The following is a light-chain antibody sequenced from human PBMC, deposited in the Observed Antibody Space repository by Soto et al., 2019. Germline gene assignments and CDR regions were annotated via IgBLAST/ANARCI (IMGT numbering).Light chain of an antibody. CDR2: DDS. V-gene: IGLV3-21*02. CDR3: QVWDSTNNFV. J-gene: IGLJ1*01. Sequence: SYELTQPPSVSVAPGQTARITCGGNNFGSRTVHWYQQKPGQAPVLVAYDDSDRPSGIPERFSGSNSGNTATLTISRVEAGDEADYYCQVWDSTNNFVFGTGTKVTVL. CDR1: NFGSRT.